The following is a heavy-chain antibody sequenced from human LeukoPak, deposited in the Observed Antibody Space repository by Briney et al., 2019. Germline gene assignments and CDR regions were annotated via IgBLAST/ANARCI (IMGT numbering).Heavy chain of an antibody. CDR3: ARGTTDLDY. Sequence: GGSLRLSCAASGFTLNNYAMNWVRQAPGKDLEWVSLISSSGDATYYADSVQGRFTISRDNFRNTLYLHINSLRVEDTATYYCARGTTDLDYWGQGTRVIVSS. V-gene: IGHV3-23*01. D-gene: IGHD1-14*01. CDR1: GFTLNNYA. CDR2: ISSSGDAT. J-gene: IGHJ4*02.